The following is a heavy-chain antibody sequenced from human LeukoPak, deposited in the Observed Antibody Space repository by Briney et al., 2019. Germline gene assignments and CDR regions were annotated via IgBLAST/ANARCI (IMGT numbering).Heavy chain of an antibody. CDR1: GLTVTNAW. V-gene: IGHV3-74*01. D-gene: IGHD5-12*01. CDR3: ARGWLRSDYCFDS. J-gene: IGHJ4*02. CDR2: INSDVSSA. Sequence: PGGSLRLSCAASGLTVTNAWMNWVRQAPGKGLVWVSRINSDVSSAGYADSVKGRFAISRDDAKNTLYLQMNSLRAEDTAVYYCARGWLRSDYCFDSWGQGTLVTVSS.